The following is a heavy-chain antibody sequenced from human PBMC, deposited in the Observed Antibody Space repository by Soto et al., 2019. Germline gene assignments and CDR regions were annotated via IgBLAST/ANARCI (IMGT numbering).Heavy chain of an antibody. CDR1: GGSISSYY. V-gene: IGHV4-59*08. CDR2: IYYSGST. Sequence: ASETLSLTCTVSGGSISSYYWSWIRQPPGKGLEWIGYIYYSGSTNYNPSLKSRVTISVDTSKNQFSLKLSSVTAADTAVYYCARHDSGGSYYYYYYMDVWGKGTTVTVS. J-gene: IGHJ6*03. D-gene: IGHD2-15*01. CDR3: ARHDSGGSYYYYYYMDV.